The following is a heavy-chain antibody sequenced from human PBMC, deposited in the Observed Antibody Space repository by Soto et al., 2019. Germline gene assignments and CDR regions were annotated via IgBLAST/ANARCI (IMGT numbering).Heavy chain of an antibody. CDR3: ARWPNLPPIDAFDI. V-gene: IGHV4-39*01. D-gene: IGHD1-1*01. CDR1: GGSISSSSYY. CDR2: IYYSGST. J-gene: IGHJ3*02. Sequence: SETLSLTCTVSGGSISSSSYYWGWIRQPPGKGLEWIGSIYYSGSTYYNPSLKSRVTISVDTSKNQFSLKLSSVTAADTAVYYCARWPNLPPIDAFDIWGQGTMVTVSS.